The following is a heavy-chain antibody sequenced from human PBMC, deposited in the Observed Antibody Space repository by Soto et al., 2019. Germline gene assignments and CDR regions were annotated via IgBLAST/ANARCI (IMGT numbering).Heavy chain of an antibody. D-gene: IGHD3-3*01. V-gene: IGHV3-30*18. CDR3: AKEKPLTGRGYHFDF. J-gene: IGHJ4*02. CDR1: GCNFISYG. Sequence: GGSLRLSWAAAGCNFISYGRHWVRKVTGKGLEWVAVISYDGRYKNYAESVRGRFTISRDNSKNTLYLEVNSLGAEDTALYYCAKEKPLTGRGYHFDFWGQGTLVTVSS. CDR2: ISYDGRYK.